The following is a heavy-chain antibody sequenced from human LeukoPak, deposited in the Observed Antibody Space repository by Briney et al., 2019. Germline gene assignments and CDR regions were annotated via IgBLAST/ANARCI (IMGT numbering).Heavy chain of an antibody. CDR2: INLNSGDT. D-gene: IGHD4/OR15-4a*01. Sequence: ASVKVSCKASGYTFTGYSIHWVRQAPGQGLEWMGWINLNSGDTNYAQRFRGRVTMTRDTSINTAYMELIGLRSDDTAIYYCARYITYGAFDYWGQGTLVTVSS. J-gene: IGHJ4*02. V-gene: IGHV1-2*02. CDR3: ARYITYGAFDY. CDR1: GYTFTGYS.